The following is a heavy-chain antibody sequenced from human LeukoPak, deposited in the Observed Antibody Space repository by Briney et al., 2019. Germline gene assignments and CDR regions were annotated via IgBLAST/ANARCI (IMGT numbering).Heavy chain of an antibody. J-gene: IGHJ4*02. V-gene: IGHV3-21*01. D-gene: IGHD2-2*01. CDR1: GFTFSSYS. Sequence: GGSLRLSCAASGFTFSSYSMNWVRQAPGKGLEWVSSITTTSSYIYYADSVKGRFTISRDNAKNSLYLQMNSLRAEDTAVYYCARDLGDMGDIVVVIGASDFDYWGQGTLVTVSS. CDR2: ITTTSSYI. CDR3: ARDLGDMGDIVVVIGASDFDY.